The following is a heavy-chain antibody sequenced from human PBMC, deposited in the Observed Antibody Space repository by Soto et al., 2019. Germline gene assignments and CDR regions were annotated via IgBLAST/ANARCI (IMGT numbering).Heavy chain of an antibody. J-gene: IGHJ5*02. CDR1: GGTFSSYA. V-gene: IGHV1-69*13. CDR2: IIPIFGTA. Sequence: SVKVSCKASGGTFSSYAISWVRRAPGQGLELMGGIIPIFGTANYAQKFQGRVTITADETTSTAYMELSSLRSEDTAVYYCAANSLAYCGGDCYSSPTGHHWGQGTLVTGSS. D-gene: IGHD2-21*02. CDR3: AANSLAYCGGDCYSSPTGHH.